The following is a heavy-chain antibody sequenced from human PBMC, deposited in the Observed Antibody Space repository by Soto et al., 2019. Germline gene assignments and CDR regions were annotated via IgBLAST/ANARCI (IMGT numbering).Heavy chain of an antibody. J-gene: IGHJ3*02. CDR1: GFTFSSYA. D-gene: IGHD3-9*01. CDR3: EKEGLRYFDWHDAFDI. CDR2: ISGSGGST. V-gene: IGHV3-23*01. Sequence: GGSLRLSCAASGFTFSSYAMSWVRQAPGKGLEWVSAISGSGGSTYYADSVKGRFTISRDNSKNTLYLQMNSLRAEDTAVYYCEKEGLRYFDWHDAFDIWGQGTMVTVSS.